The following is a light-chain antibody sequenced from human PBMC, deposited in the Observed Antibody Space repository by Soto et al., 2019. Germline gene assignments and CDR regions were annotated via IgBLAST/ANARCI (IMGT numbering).Light chain of an antibody. Sequence: QAVVTQEPSLTVSPGGTVTLTCASSTGTVTSGHYPNWFQQKPGQAPRALIYSTINKPSWTPARHSGSLLGGKAALTLSGVEPEDEADYYCMLWFGSAWVFGGGTKLTVL. J-gene: IGLJ3*02. CDR1: TGTVTSGHY. CDR3: MLWFGSAWV. V-gene: IGLV7-43*01. CDR2: STI.